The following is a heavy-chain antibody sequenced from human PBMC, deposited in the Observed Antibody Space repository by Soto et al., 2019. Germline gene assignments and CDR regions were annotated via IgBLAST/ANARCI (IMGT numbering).Heavy chain of an antibody. D-gene: IGHD3-22*01. CDR2: IYPGDSDT. V-gene: IGHV5-51*01. CDR3: ARLRGGTYYYDSSGSQNAFDI. Sequence: GESLKISCKGSGYSFTSYWIGWVRQMPGKGLEWMGIIYPGDSDTRYSPSFQGQVTISADKSISTAYLQWSSLKASDTAMYYCARLRGGTYYYDSSGSQNAFDIWGQGTMVTVSS. J-gene: IGHJ3*02. CDR1: GYSFTSYW.